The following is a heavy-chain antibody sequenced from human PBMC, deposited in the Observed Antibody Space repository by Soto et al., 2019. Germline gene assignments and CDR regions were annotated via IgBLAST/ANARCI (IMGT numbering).Heavy chain of an antibody. CDR2: IYSGGST. Sequence: GESLKISCAASGFTVSSNYMSWVRQAPGKGLEWVSVIYSGGSTYYADSVKGRFTISRHNSKNTLYLQMNSLRAEDTAVYYCARGRFLEWLFPYHMDVWGKGTTVTVSS. CDR1: GFTVSSNY. V-gene: IGHV3-53*04. D-gene: IGHD3-3*01. J-gene: IGHJ6*03. CDR3: ARGRFLEWLFPYHMDV.